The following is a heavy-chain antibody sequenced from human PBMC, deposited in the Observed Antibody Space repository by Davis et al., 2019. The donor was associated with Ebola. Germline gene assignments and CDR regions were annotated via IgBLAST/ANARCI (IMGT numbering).Heavy chain of an antibody. V-gene: IGHV4-59*08. CDR3: ARALYYYDSSGYYRY. CDR1: GGSISSYY. J-gene: IGHJ4*02. D-gene: IGHD3-22*01. Sequence: MPSETLSLTCTVSGGSISSYYWSWIRQPPGKGLEWIGYIYYSGSTNYNPSLKSRVTISVDTSKNPFSLKLSSVTAADTAVYYCARALYYYDSSGYYRYWGQGTLVTVSS. CDR2: IYYSGST.